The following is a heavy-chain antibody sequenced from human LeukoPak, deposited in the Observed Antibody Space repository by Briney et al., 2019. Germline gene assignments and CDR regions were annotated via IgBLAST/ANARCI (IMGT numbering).Heavy chain of an antibody. CDR1: GYTFTGYF. V-gene: IGHV1-2*02. D-gene: IGHD4/OR15-4a*01. J-gene: IGHJ4*02. CDR2: INPNTGGT. CDR3: ASGDYGDPPLNY. Sequence: ASVKVSCKASGYTFTGYFVHWVRQAPGQGLQWMGWINPNTGGTNYAQKFQGRVTMTRDTSISTAYMELSRLRSDDTAVYYCASGDYGDPPLNYWGQGTLVTISS.